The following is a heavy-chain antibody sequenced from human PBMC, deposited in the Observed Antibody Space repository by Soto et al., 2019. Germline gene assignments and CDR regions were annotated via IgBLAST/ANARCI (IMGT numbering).Heavy chain of an antibody. D-gene: IGHD3-10*01. CDR2: IYHNGET. J-gene: IGHJ6*02. CDR3: ARDKGGEFLKGSGMDV. CDR1: GDSITAYY. V-gene: IGHV4-59*01. Sequence: QMQLQESGPGLVKPSETLSLICSVSGDSITAYYLSWLRQSPGKELEWIGYIYHNGETNYNPSLKSRVNISADTSKPQFSLRLSSVTAADTGVYSCARDKGGEFLKGSGMDVWGQGTTVIVSS.